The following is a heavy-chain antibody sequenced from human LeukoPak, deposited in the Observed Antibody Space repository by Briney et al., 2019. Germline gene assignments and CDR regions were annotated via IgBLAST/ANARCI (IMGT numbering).Heavy chain of an antibody. CDR1: GASISSYY. CDR2: IYTSGST. V-gene: IGHV4-4*07. CDR3: ARDYYDSTAYYSPFDY. J-gene: IGHJ4*02. Sequence: SETLSLTSTVSGASISSYYWSWIRQPAGKGLEWIGRIYTSGSTNYNPSLKSRVTMSIDTSKNQFSLKLNSVTAADTAVYYCARDYYDSTAYYSPFDYWGQGTLVTVSS. D-gene: IGHD3-22*01.